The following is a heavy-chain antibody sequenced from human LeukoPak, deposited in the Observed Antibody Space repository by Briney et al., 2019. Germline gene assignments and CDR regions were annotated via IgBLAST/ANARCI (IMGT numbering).Heavy chain of an antibody. Sequence: SETLSLTCTVSGGSISSYYWSCIRQPAGKGLEWIGRIYTSGSTNYNTSLKSRVTISVDKSKNLFSLKLSSVTAADTAVEYCARVTTVTTPGDDYYMDVWGKGTTVTVS. D-gene: IGHD4-17*01. CDR2: IYTSGST. CDR1: GGSISSYY. CDR3: ARVTTVTTPGDDYYMDV. V-gene: IGHV4-4*07. J-gene: IGHJ6*03.